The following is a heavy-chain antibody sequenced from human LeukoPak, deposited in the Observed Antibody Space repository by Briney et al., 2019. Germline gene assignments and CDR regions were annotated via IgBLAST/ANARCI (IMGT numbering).Heavy chain of an antibody. CDR1: GFTFSSYW. V-gene: IGHV3-7*03. J-gene: IGHJ4*02. CDR2: IKQDGSEK. Sequence: GGSLRLSCVGFGFTFSSYWMNWVRQAPGKGLEWVANIKQDGSEKYYVDSVKGRFIISRDNAKNSVYLQMYGLRAEDTAVYYCVRAMDSWGQGTLVTVSS. CDR3: VRAMDS.